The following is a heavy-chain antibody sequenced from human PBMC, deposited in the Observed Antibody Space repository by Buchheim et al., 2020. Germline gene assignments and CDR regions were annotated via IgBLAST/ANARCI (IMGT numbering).Heavy chain of an antibody. V-gene: IGHV4-59*08. Sequence: QVQLQESGPGLVKPSETLSLTCTVSGGSISSYYWSWIRQPPGKGLEWIGYIYYSGSTNYNPSLKSRVTISVDTSKNQFSLKLSSVTAADTAVYYCARLRYSSSSCWFDPWGQATL. CDR1: GGSISSYY. D-gene: IGHD6-6*01. J-gene: IGHJ5*02. CDR2: IYYSGST. CDR3: ARLRYSSSSCWFDP.